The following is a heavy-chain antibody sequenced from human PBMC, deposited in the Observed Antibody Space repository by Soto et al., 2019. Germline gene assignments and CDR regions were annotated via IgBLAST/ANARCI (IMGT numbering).Heavy chain of an antibody. CDR1: GDTFSTYS. D-gene: IGHD3-22*01. CDR2: IIPILGTP. V-gene: IGHV1-69*08. Sequence: ASLKVSCKVSGDTFSTYSISWVRQAPGQGLEWLGGIIPILGTPSYAQRFQDRVTITADKSTSTAYMEVSSLRSEDTAVYYCARERSRYDRSGYYRPDYWGQGTLVTVSS. CDR3: ARERSRYDRSGYYRPDY. J-gene: IGHJ4*02.